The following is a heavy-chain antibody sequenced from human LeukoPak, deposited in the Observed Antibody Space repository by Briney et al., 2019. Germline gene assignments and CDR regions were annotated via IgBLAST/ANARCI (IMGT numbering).Heavy chain of an antibody. CDR2: VSGSGGST. CDR3: AKSNGYRVYNWFDP. D-gene: IGHD1-1*01. V-gene: IGHV3-23*01. J-gene: IGHJ5*02. CDR1: GFTFGSYA. Sequence: GGSLRLSCAASGFTFGSYAMGWVRQAPGKGPEWVSSVSGSGGSTYYADSLKGRFTISRDNSNNTLYLQMNSLRADDTALSYCAKSNGYRVYNWFDPWGQGTLVTVSS.